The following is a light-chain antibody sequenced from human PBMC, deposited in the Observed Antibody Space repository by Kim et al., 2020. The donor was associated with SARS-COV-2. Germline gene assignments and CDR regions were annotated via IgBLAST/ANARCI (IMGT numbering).Light chain of an antibody. CDR3: LQYDNHPYT. Sequence: SASVGDRVTFTCQASQDIKNYLNWFQQKPGEAPKVLISDASNLETGVPSRFGGSGSGTHFTLTISGLQPEDIGAYFCLQYDNHPYTFGQGTKLEI. V-gene: IGKV1-33*01. CDR2: DAS. CDR1: QDIKNY. J-gene: IGKJ2*01.